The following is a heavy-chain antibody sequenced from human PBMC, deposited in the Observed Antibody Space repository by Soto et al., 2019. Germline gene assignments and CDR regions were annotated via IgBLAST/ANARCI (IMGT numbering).Heavy chain of an antibody. V-gene: IGHV4-4*07. J-gene: IGHJ4*02. Sequence: LSLTCTVSGGSISSYYWSWIRQPAGKGLEWIGRINNSGSTSYNPSLSSRVSMSVDTSRNQFSLKLSSVTAADTAMYYCARGGCSGDYCFDYWGQGTLVTVSS. D-gene: IGHD4-17*01. CDR2: INNSGST. CDR1: GGSISSYY. CDR3: ARGGCSGDYCFDY.